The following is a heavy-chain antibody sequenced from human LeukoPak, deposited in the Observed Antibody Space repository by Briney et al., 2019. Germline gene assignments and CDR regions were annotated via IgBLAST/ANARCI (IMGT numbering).Heavy chain of an antibody. V-gene: IGHV3-33*01. CDR1: GFTFSSYC. CDR3: ARDPLVATILYYFDY. CDR2: IWYDGSNK. J-gene: IGHJ4*02. Sequence: GRSLGLSCAASGFTFSSYCMHWVRQAPGKGLEWVAVIWYDGSNKYYADSVKGRFTISRDNSKNTLYLQMNSLRAEDTAVYYCARDPLVATILYYFDYWGQGTLVTVSS. D-gene: IGHD5-12*01.